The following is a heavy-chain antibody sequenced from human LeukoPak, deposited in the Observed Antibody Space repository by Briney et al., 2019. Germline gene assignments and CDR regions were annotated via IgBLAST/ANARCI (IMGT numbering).Heavy chain of an antibody. J-gene: IGHJ4*02. CDR1: GFPFNAYN. V-gene: IGHV3-30*02. CDR3: AKDGGRYRFDF. Sequence: GGSLRLSCTAPGFPFNAYNIHWIRQSPGRGLEWVSFIRNDETEIHYADFAKGRFTISRDRSKNSVYLQMNSLRPDDAALYYCAKDGGRYRFDFWGQGTMVTVSS. CDR2: IRNDETEI. D-gene: IGHD3-16*02.